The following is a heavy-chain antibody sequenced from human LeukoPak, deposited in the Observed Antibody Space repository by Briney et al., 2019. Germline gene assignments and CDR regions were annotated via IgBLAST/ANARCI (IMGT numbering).Heavy chain of an antibody. J-gene: IGHJ4*02. CDR2: ISSSSSTI. Sequence: GGSLRLSCAASGFTFSSYSMNWVRQAPGKGLEWVSYISSSSSTIYYADSVKGRFTISRDNAKNSLYLQMNSLRAEDTAVYYCARDRYSSSGNFDYWGQGTLVTVSS. CDR1: GFTFSSYS. CDR3: ARDRYSSSGNFDY. V-gene: IGHV3-48*04. D-gene: IGHD6-13*01.